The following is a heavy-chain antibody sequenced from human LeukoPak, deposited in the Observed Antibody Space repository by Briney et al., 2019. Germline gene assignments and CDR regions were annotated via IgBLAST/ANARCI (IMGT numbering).Heavy chain of an antibody. CDR3: AKDARRDGYSYDY. D-gene: IGHD5-24*01. V-gene: IGHV3-23*01. J-gene: IGHJ4*02. CDR1: GFTFSNYA. Sequence: PGGSLRLSCAASGFTFSNYAMSWVRQAPGKGLEWVSGISGSGGSTNYADSVEGRFTISRDNSNNTLYLQMNSLRAEDTAVYYCAKDARRDGYSYDYWGQGTLVTVSS. CDR2: ISGSGGST.